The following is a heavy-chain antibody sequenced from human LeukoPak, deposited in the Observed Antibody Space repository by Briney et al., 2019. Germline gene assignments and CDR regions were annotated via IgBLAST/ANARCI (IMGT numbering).Heavy chain of an antibody. CDR2: IYTSGST. V-gene: IGHV4-4*07. CDR1: GGSISSYY. D-gene: IGHD6-25*01. Sequence: SETLSLTCTVSGGSISSYYWSWIRQPAGKGLEWIGRIYTSGSTNYNPSLKSRVTMSVDTSKNQSSLKLSSVTAADTAVYYCAREGRERRNPYYYYMDVWGKGTTVTVSS. CDR3: AREGRERRNPYYYYMDV. J-gene: IGHJ6*03.